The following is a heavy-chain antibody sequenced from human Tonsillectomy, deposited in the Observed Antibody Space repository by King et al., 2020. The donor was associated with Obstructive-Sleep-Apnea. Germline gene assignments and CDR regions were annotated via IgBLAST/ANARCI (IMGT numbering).Heavy chain of an antibody. CDR1: GYSISNGYS. CDR2: ISHSGNT. V-gene: IGHV4-38-2*02. J-gene: IGHJ4*02. D-gene: IGHD4-23*01. Sequence: VQLQESGPGLVKPSETLSLTCTVSGYSISNGYSWGWIRQPPGKGLEWIGSISHSGNTYYNPSLKSRVSTSGEKSKNQFSLMLSSVTAADTAGYYCAGERGGTVVTPTYDYWGQGTLVTVSS. CDR3: AGERGGTVVTPTYDY.